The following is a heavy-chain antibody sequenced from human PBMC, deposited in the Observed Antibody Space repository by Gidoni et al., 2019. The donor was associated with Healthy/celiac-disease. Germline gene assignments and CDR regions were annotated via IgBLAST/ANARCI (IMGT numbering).Heavy chain of an antibody. CDR2: SYTSGST. D-gene: IGHD3-22*01. V-gene: IGHV4-61*02. Sequence: QVQLPESGPGLVKPSQTLSLPLTGPGGSLSSGLFYWSGIRQPAGKGLEWIGRSYTSGSTNYNPYLKSRVSISVDTSKTQFSLKLSSVTAADTAVYDCARSTLSYDSSGYYFPFDYWGQGTLVTVSS. CDR3: ARSTLSYDSSGYYFPFDY. CDR1: GGSLSSGLFY. J-gene: IGHJ4*02.